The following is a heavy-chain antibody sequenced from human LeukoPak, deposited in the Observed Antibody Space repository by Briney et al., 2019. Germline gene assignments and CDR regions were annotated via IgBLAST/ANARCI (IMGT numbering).Heavy chain of an antibody. J-gene: IGHJ4*02. CDR3: AREPAVGASDY. Sequence: GGSLRLSCAASGFTFSSYSMNWVRQAPGKGLEWVSSISSSSSYIYYADSVKGRFTISRDDAKNSLYLQMNSLRAEDTAVYYCAREPAVGASDYWGQGTLVTVSS. V-gene: IGHV3-21*01. D-gene: IGHD1-26*01. CDR1: GFTFSSYS. CDR2: ISSSSSYI.